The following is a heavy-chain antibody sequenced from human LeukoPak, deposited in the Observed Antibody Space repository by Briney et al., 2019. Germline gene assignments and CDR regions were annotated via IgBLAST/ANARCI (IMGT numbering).Heavy chain of an antibody. CDR1: GYTFISYA. CDR3: ARGGRGAYYDSSGYYLYYFDY. CDR2: INTDTGNP. Sequence: ASVKVSCKASGYTFISYAMGWVRQAPGQGLEWMGWINTDTGNPTYGQDFTGRSVFSLDTSVSTAYLQISSLKAEDTAVYYCARGGRGAYYDSSGYYLYYFDYWGQGTLVTVSS. D-gene: IGHD3-22*01. V-gene: IGHV7-4-1*02. J-gene: IGHJ4*02.